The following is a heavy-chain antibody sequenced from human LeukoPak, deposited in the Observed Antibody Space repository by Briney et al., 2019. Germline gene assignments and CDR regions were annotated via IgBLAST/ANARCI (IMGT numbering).Heavy chain of an antibody. CDR2: INWSGGST. D-gene: IGHD2-2*01. V-gene: IGHV3-20*04. CDR1: GSTFSNYA. CDR3: ARAPITSPFYFDS. J-gene: IGHJ4*02. Sequence: GGSLRLSCAASGSTFSNYAMSWVRQAPGKGLEWVSGINWSGGSTGYADPLRGRFTISRDNAKNSLYLQMDSLRAEDTALYYCARAPITSPFYFDSWGQGTLVTVSS.